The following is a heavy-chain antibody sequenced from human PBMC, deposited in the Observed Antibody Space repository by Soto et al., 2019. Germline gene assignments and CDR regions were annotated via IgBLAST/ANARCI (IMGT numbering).Heavy chain of an antibody. D-gene: IGHD3-10*01. J-gene: IGHJ4*02. Sequence: SVKVSCKASGGTFSSYAISWVRQAPGQGLEWMGGIIPIFGTANYAQKFQGRVTITADESTGTAYMELSSLRSEDTAVYYCASTLGSYGSGRFDYWGQGTLVTVSS. CDR2: IIPIFGTA. CDR1: GGTFSSYA. CDR3: ASTLGSYGSGRFDY. V-gene: IGHV1-69*13.